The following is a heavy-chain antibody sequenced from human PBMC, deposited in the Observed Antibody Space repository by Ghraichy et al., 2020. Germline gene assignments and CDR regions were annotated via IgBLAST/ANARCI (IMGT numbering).Heavy chain of an antibody. V-gene: IGHV4-4*07. CDR1: GGSISSYY. CDR2: IYTTGST. Sequence: SETLSLTCTVSGGSISSYYWYWIRQPAGKGLEWIGRIYTTGSTDYNPSLESRVTMSVDTSKKQISLELRSVSAADTAVYYCARAAWEPLTRNYYELDVWGQGTTVTVSS. J-gene: IGHJ6*02. CDR3: ARAAWEPLTRNYYELDV. D-gene: IGHD1-14*01.